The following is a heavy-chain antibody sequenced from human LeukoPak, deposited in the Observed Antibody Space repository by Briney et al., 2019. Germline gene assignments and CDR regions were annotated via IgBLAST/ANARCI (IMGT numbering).Heavy chain of an antibody. CDR1: GGSISSSSYS. CDR3: ARLGFFWQQLAYYYYYYGMDV. J-gene: IGHJ6*02. Sequence: PSETLSLTCTVSGGSISSSSYSWGWIRQPPGKGLEWIGSIYYSGSTYYNPSLKSRVTISVDTSKNQFSLKLSSVTAADTAVYYCARLGFFWQQLAYYYYYYGMDVWGQGTTVTVSS. CDR2: IYYSGST. V-gene: IGHV4-39*01. D-gene: IGHD6-13*01.